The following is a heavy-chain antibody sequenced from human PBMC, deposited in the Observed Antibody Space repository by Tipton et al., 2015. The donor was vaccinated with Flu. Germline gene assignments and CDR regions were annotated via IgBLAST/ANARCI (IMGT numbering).Heavy chain of an antibody. Sequence: TLSLTCTVSGGSISSSNHYWGWIRQPPGKGLEWIGSVYYSGSTYYNPSLKSRVTISVDTSKNQFSLEMRSVTVADMAVYYCARRDFSNYVSDPKNWFDRWGQGTLVTVSS. J-gene: IGHJ5*02. CDR2: VYYSGST. CDR3: ARRDFSNYVSDPKNWFDR. D-gene: IGHD4-11*01. CDR1: GGSISSSNHY. V-gene: IGHV4-39*07.